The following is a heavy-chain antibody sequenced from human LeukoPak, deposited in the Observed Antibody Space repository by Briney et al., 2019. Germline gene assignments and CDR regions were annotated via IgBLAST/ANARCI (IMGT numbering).Heavy chain of an antibody. V-gene: IGHV4-4*08. Sequence: PSETLSLTCTVSGGSISTYSWSWIRQPPGKGLEWFGYVHSSGSTNYNPSLKSRVTISLDTSKNQFSLRLSSVTAADTAVYYCARDQDYYGSGSYGPDYWGQGTLVTVSS. CDR3: ARDQDYYGSGSYGPDY. D-gene: IGHD3-10*01. J-gene: IGHJ4*02. CDR1: GGSISTYS. CDR2: VHSSGST.